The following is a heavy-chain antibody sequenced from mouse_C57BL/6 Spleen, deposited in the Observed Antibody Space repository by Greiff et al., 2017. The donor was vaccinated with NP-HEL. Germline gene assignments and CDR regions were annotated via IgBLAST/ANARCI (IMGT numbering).Heavy chain of an antibody. D-gene: IGHD1-1*01. Sequence: VQLQQPGAELVRPGTSVKLSCKASGYTFTSYWMHWVKQRPGQGLEWIGVIDPSDSYTNYNQKFKGKATLTVDTSSSTAYMQLSSLTSEDSAVYYCALNYYGSSYGFAYWGQGTLVTVSA. CDR1: GYTFTSYW. J-gene: IGHJ3*01. CDR3: ALNYYGSSYGFAY. V-gene: IGHV1-59*01. CDR2: IDPSDSYT.